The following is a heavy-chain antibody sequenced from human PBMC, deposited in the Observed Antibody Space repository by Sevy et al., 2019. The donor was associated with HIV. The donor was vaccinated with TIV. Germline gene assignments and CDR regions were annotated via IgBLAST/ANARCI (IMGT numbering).Heavy chain of an antibody. CDR3: ARRNDFAI. Sequence: SETLSLTCTVSGGSINSDHWNWIRQPPGKGLEWIGYVYYTGGTNHNPSLKNRVTISVDRTKNQFSLKLTSVTAADTAVYYCARRNDFAIWGQGTMVTVSS. CDR1: GGSINSDH. J-gene: IGHJ3*02. V-gene: IGHV4-59*08. CDR2: VYYTGGT.